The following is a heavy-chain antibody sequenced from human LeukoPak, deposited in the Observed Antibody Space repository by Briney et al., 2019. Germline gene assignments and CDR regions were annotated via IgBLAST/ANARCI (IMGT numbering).Heavy chain of an antibody. V-gene: IGHV3-15*01. Sequence: GGSLRLSCAASGFTFSNAWMSWVRQAPGKGLEWVGRIKRKTDGGTTDYAAPVKGRFTISRDDSKNTLYLQMNSLKTEDTAVYYCTRVRIWIAPALDYWGQGTLVTVSS. D-gene: IGHD6-25*01. CDR1: GFTFSNAW. J-gene: IGHJ4*02. CDR2: IKRKTDGGTT. CDR3: TRVRIWIAPALDY.